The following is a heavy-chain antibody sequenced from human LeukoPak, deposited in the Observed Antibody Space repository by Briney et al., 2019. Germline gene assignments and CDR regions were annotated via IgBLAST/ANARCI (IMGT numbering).Heavy chain of an antibody. CDR3: VRDLTFNYMDV. CDR1: GYSISSNYY. V-gene: IGHV4-38-2*02. J-gene: IGHJ6*03. D-gene: IGHD2/OR15-2a*01. Sequence: PSETLSLTCTVSGYSISSNYYWGWIRQPPGKGLEWVGIIYNSGSTYYNPSLKSRVTISLDTSKNQFSLNLSSVTAADTALYYCVRDLTFNYMDVWGKGTTVTVS. CDR2: IYNSGST.